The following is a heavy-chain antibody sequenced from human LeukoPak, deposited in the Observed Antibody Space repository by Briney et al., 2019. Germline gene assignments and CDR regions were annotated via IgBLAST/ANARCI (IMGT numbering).Heavy chain of an antibody. V-gene: IGHV3-33*01. CDR2: IWYDGSNK. D-gene: IGHD3-9*01. J-gene: IGHJ4*02. Sequence: GGSLRLSCAASGFSFSSYGMHWVSQAPGKGLEWVAVIWYDGSNKYYADSVKGRFTISRDNTKNTLFLQMNSLRAEDTAVYYCARDRYDILTGYYMYFDYWGQGSLVTVSS. CDR1: GFSFSSYG. CDR3: ARDRYDILTGYYMYFDY.